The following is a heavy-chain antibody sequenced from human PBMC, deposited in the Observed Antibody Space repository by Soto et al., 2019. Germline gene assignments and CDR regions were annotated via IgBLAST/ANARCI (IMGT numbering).Heavy chain of an antibody. J-gene: IGHJ4*02. CDR1: GFSFGDYH. D-gene: IGHD1-26*01. CDR2: IRSKGHGGTT. V-gene: IGHV3-49*03. Sequence: EVQLVESGGGLVQPGRSLRLSCTASGFSFGDYHMSWLRRAPGKGLEWIGFIRSKGHGGTTTYAASAKGRLTISRDDSKNTAYLQMDSLKIEDTAIYYCTRVVVEATIIDYWGQGTLVTVSS. CDR3: TRVVVEATIIDY.